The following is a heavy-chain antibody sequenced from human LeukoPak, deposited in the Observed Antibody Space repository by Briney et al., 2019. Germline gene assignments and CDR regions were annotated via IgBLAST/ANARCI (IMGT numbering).Heavy chain of an antibody. V-gene: IGHV4-59*01. CDR2: IYYSGST. D-gene: IGHD3/OR15-3a*01. J-gene: IGHJ4*02. Sequence: RPSETLFLTCTVSVGSISSYYWSWIRQPPGKGLEWIGYIYYSGSTNYNPSLKSRVTISVDTSKNQFSLKLSSVTAADTAVYYCAREPKDWYGVDYWGQGTLVTVSS. CDR1: VGSISSYY. CDR3: AREPKDWYGVDY.